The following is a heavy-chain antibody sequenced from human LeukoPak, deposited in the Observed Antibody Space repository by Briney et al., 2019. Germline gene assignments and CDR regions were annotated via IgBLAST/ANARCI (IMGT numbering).Heavy chain of an antibody. CDR2: MNPNSGNT. CDR3: ARVAVNWNPYYYMDV. CDR1: GYTFTSYD. Sequence: GASVKVSCKASGYTFTSYDINWVRQATGQGLEWMGWMNPNSGNTGYAQKFQGRVTMTRNTSISTAYMELSSLRSDDTAVYYCARVAVNWNPYYYMDVWGKGTTVTVSS. V-gene: IGHV1-8*01. D-gene: IGHD1-20*01. J-gene: IGHJ6*03.